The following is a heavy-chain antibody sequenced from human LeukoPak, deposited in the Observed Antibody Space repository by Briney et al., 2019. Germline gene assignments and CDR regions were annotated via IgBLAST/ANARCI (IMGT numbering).Heavy chain of an antibody. D-gene: IGHD6-19*01. J-gene: IGHJ4*02. Sequence: GGSLRLSCAAPGFTFSSYAMHWVRQAPGKGLEWVAVISYDGSNKYYADSVKGRFTISRDNSKNTLYLQMNSLRAEDTAVYYCARVSEAVAGYYFDYWGQGTLVTVSS. CDR3: ARVSEAVAGYYFDY. CDR1: GFTFSSYA. CDR2: ISYDGSNK. V-gene: IGHV3-30*04.